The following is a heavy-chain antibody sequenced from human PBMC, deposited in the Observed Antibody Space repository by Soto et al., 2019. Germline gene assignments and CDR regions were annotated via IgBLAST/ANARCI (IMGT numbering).Heavy chain of an antibody. CDR2: IYSSGST. CDR3: ARQNIVAAGNFDY. Sequence: QVQLQESGPGLVKPSETLSLTCTVSGGSISSYYWSWIRQPPGKGLEWIGYIYSSGSTNYNPSLKSRVTISVDMSKNQFSLKLSSMTAADTAVYYCARQNIVAAGNFDYWGQGTLVTVSS. J-gene: IGHJ4*02. V-gene: IGHV4-59*08. D-gene: IGHD6-13*01. CDR1: GGSISSYY.